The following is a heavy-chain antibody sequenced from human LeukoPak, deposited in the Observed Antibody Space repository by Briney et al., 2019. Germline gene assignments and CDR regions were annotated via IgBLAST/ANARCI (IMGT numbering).Heavy chain of an antibody. J-gene: IGHJ4*02. D-gene: IGHD6-19*01. V-gene: IGHV1-2*02. CDR2: INPNSGGT. Sequence: GASVKVSCKASVYTFTGYYMHWVRQAPGQGLEWMGWINPNSGGTNYAQKFQGRVTMTRDTSISTAYMELSRLRSDDTAVYYCARARYSSGWYFDYWGQGTLVTVSS. CDR1: VYTFTGYY. CDR3: ARARYSSGWYFDY.